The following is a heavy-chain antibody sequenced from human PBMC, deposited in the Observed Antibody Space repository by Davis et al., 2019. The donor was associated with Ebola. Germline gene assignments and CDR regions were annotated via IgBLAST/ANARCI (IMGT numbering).Heavy chain of an antibody. CDR1: GFTLSSYA. V-gene: IGHV3-23*01. D-gene: IGHD4-23*01. J-gene: IGHJ4*02. Sequence: GESLKISCSASGFTLSSYAMSCVRQAPGKGLEWVSGISIIGGSTEYADSVKGRFTISRDNSKNTLYLQMNSLRAEDTAVYYFAKRGYGDNFGVKNFEHWGKGTLVTVSS. CDR2: ISIIGGST. CDR3: AKRGYGDNFGVKNFEH.